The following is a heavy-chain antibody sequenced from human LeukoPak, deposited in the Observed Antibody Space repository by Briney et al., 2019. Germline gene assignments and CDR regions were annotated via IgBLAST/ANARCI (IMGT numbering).Heavy chain of an antibody. Sequence: GGSLRLSCAASGFTLSSYWMSWVRQAPGKGLEWVANIKQDGSEKYYVDSVKGRFTISRDNAKNSLYLQMNSLRAEDTAMYYCARGYNSYCSGGSCYSDWGHGTLVTVSS. CDR2: IKQDGSEK. D-gene: IGHD2-15*01. J-gene: IGHJ4*01. V-gene: IGHV3-7*03. CDR3: ARGYNSYCSGGSCYSD. CDR1: GFTLSSYW.